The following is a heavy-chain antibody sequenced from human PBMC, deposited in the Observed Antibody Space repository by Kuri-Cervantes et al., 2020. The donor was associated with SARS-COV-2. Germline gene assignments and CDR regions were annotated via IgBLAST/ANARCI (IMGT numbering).Heavy chain of an antibody. D-gene: IGHD6-19*01. Sequence: ETLSLTCGVYGGSFSNFLWDWVRQPPGKGLEWIGEINYSGTTNYNPSLKSRVTISVDPSKNLFSLNLTSVTAADTAMYYCARLRRHNDGWFATGYYMDVWGKGTTVTVSS. CDR2: INYSGTT. CDR1: GGSFSNFL. CDR3: ARLRRHNDGWFATGYYMDV. V-gene: IGHV4-34*01. J-gene: IGHJ6*03.